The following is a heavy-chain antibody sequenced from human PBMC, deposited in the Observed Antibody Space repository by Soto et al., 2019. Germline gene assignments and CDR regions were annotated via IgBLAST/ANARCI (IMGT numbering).Heavy chain of an antibody. V-gene: IGHV3-64*01. CDR2: ISSNGGST. CDR3: ARGLRYSSSWWSSYMDV. Sequence: GGSLRLSCAASGFTFSSYAMHWVRQAPGKGLEYVSAISSNGGSTYYANSVKGRFTISRDNSKNTLYLQMGSLRAEDMAVYYCARGLRYSSSWWSSYMDVWGKGTTVTVSS. D-gene: IGHD6-6*01. CDR1: GFTFSSYA. J-gene: IGHJ6*03.